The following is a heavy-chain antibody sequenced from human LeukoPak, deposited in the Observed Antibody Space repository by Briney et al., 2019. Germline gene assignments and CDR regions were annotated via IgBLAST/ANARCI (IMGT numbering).Heavy chain of an antibody. CDR2: IRADGITT. V-gene: IGHV3-43*02. CDR3: AKDYY. CDR1: GFTFDDYA. Sequence: GGSLRLSCAASGFTFDDYAMHWVRQAPGKGLEWVSLIRADGITTYYADSVKGRFTISRDSSKNSLYLQMNSLKTEDSALYYCAKDYYWGQGTQVTVSS. J-gene: IGHJ4*02.